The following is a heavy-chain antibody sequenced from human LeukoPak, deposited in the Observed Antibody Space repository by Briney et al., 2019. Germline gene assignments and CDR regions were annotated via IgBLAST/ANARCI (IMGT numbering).Heavy chain of an antibody. V-gene: IGHV3-30*04. J-gene: IGHJ3*02. CDR3: ARDLYCGGDCYSNAFDI. D-gene: IGHD2-21*02. CDR2: ISYDGSNK. CDR1: GFTFSSYA. Sequence: GGSLRLSCAAYGFTFSSYAMHWVRQAPGKGLEWVAVISYDGSNKYYADSVKGRFTISRDNSKNTLYLQMNSLRAEDTAVYYCARDLYCGGDCYSNAFDIWGQGTMVTVSS.